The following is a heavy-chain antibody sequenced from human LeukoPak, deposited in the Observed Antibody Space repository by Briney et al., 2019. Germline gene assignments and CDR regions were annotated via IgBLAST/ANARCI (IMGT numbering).Heavy chain of an antibody. D-gene: IGHD3-22*01. CDR2: IYASGST. J-gene: IGHJ4*02. Sequence: SETLSLTCTVSGGSISSYYWSWIRQPAGKGLELIGRIYASGSTKYNPSLKSRVTMSVDTSKNQFSLKLSSVTAADTAVYYCARAISNDDNSGYYYWGQGTLVTVSS. V-gene: IGHV4-4*07. CDR1: GGSISSYY. CDR3: ARAISNDDNSGYYY.